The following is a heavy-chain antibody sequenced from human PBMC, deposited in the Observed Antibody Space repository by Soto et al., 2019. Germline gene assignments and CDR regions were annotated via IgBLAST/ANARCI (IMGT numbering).Heavy chain of an antibody. Sequence: PEGSLRLSCAASGFTFSDYYMSWIRQAPGKGLEWVSYISSSGSTIYYADSVKGRFTISRDNAKNSLYLQMNSLRAEDTAVYYCARTNEYYYDSSGSNPVWGQGTLVTVSS. D-gene: IGHD3-22*01. CDR3: ARTNEYYYDSSGSNPV. J-gene: IGHJ4*02. CDR1: GFTFSDYY. CDR2: ISSSGSTI. V-gene: IGHV3-11*01.